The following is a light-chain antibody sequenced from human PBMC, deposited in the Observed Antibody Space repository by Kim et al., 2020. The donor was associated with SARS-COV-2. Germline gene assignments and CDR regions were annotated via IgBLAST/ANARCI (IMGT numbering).Light chain of an antibody. V-gene: IGLV3-1*01. CDR1: KLGNKY. Sequence: SVSPGQTGSITCSGDKLGNKYVCWYQKKAGQSPVLVIHQNTKRPSGIPERFSGSNSGNTATLTISGTQPIDEADYYRQAWDSNTVVFGGGTQLTVL. CDR3: QAWDSNTVV. J-gene: IGLJ2*01. CDR2: QNT.